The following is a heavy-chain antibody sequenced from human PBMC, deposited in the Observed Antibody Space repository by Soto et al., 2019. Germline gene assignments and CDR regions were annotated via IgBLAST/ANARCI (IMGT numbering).Heavy chain of an antibody. Sequence: PSETLSLTCTVSGGSISSYYWSWIRQPAGKGLEWIGRIYTSGSTNYNPSLKSRVTMSVDTSKNKFFLKLSYVTAADTAVYYCARLGIEQYYFDYWGQGTLVTVSS. D-gene: IGHD2-21*01. V-gene: IGHV4-4*07. J-gene: IGHJ4*02. CDR2: IYTSGST. CDR3: ARLGIEQYYFDY. CDR1: GGSISSYY.